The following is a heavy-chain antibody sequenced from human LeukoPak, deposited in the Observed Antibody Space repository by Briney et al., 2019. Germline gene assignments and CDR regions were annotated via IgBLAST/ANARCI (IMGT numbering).Heavy chain of an antibody. CDR1: GFTVSSYY. Sequence: GGSLRLSCAASGFTVSSYYMSWVRQAPGKGLEWVSVIYSGGSTYYADSVKGRFTISRDNSKNTLYLQMNSLRAEDTAVYYCARTFYYYDSAYFDYWGQGTLVTVSS. CDR2: IYSGGST. J-gene: IGHJ4*02. D-gene: IGHD3-22*01. V-gene: IGHV3-66*01. CDR3: ARTFYYYDSAYFDY.